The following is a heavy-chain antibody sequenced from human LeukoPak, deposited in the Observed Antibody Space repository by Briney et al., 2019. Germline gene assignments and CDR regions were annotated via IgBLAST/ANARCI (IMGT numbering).Heavy chain of an antibody. CDR1: GGSISSYY. CDR3: ARLVKCSGGSCLSHHDAFDI. J-gene: IGHJ3*02. CDR2: IYYSGST. V-gene: IGHV4-59*08. Sequence: PSETLSLTCTVSGGSISSYYWSWIRQPPGKGLEWIGYIYYSGSTNYNPSLKSRVTISVDTSKNQFSLKLSSVTAADTAVYYCARLVKCSGGSCLSHHDAFDIWGQGTMVTVSS. D-gene: IGHD2-15*01.